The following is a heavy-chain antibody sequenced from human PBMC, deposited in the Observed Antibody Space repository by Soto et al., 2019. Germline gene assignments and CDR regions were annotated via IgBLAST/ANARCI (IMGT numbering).Heavy chain of an antibody. D-gene: IGHD5-18*01. Sequence: QVQLVQSGAEVKKPGSSVKVSCKASGGTFSSYAISWVRQAPGQGLEWMGGIIPIFGTANYAQKFQGRVTITADESTSTAYMELSSLRSEDTAVYYCARDTAMAKTYYYYGMDVWGQGTTVTVSS. J-gene: IGHJ6*02. CDR3: ARDTAMAKTYYYYGMDV. CDR1: GGTFSSYA. CDR2: IIPIFGTA. V-gene: IGHV1-69*01.